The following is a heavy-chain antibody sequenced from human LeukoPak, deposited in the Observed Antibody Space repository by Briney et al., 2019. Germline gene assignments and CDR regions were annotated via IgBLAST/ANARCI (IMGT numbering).Heavy chain of an antibody. CDR3: ARNNYYGSGSYYFDY. Sequence: SETLSLTCTVSGGSISSYYWSWNRQPPGKGLEWIGYIYYSGSTNYNPSLRSRVTISVDTSKNQFSLKLSSVTAADTAVCYCARNNYYGSGSYYFDYWGQGTLVTVSS. CDR1: GGSISSYY. J-gene: IGHJ4*02. D-gene: IGHD3-10*01. V-gene: IGHV4-59*08. CDR2: IYYSGST.